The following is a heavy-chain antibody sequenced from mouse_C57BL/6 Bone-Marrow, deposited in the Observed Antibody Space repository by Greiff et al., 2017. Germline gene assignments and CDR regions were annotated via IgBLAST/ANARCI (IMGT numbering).Heavy chain of an antibody. V-gene: IGHV1-50*01. CDR2: IDPSDSYT. D-gene: IGHD1-1*01. CDR1: GYTFTSYW. Sequence: VQLVESGAELVKPGASVKLSCKASGYTFTSYWMQWVKQRPGQGLEWIGEIDPSDSYTNYNQKFKGKATLTVDTSSSTASMQLSSLTSEDSAVYYCGRCSSGDYLDYWGQGTTLTVTS. J-gene: IGHJ2*01. CDR3: GRCSSGDYLDY.